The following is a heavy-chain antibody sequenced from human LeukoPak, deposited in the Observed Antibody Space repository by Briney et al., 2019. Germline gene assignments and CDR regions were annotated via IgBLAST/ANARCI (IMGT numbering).Heavy chain of an antibody. D-gene: IGHD6-19*01. J-gene: IGHJ4*02. CDR3: AKDLSSGSRRAY. CDR1: GFTFSTYG. Sequence: GSLRLSCAASGFTFSTYGMHWVRQAPGKGLEWVAVISYDGSNKYYADSVKGRFTISRDNSKNTLYLQMNSLRAEDTGVYYCAKDLSSGSRRAYWGQGTLVTVSS. V-gene: IGHV3-30*18. CDR2: ISYDGSNK.